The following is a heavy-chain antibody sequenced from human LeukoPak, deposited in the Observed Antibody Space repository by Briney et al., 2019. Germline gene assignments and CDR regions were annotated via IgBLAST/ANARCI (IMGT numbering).Heavy chain of an antibody. Sequence: PGGSLRLSCAASGFTFDDYGMSWVRQAPGKGLEWVSGINWNGASIYYADSVKGRFTTSRDNGKNSLFLQMNSLRAEDTAFYYCARNGRRTTVTSDFWGQGTLVTVSS. D-gene: IGHD4-17*01. J-gene: IGHJ4*02. V-gene: IGHV3-20*04. CDR3: ARNGRRTTVTSDF. CDR2: INWNGASI. CDR1: GFTFDDYG.